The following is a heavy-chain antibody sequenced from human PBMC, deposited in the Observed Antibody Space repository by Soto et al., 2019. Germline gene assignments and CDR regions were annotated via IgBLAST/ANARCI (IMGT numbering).Heavy chain of an antibody. CDR1: GGTFSSYT. Sequence: QVQLVQSGAEVKKPGSSVKVSCKASGGTFSSYTISWVRQAPGQGLEWMGRIIPILGIANYAQKFQGRVTITADKSTSTDYMELSSLRSEDTAVYYCARFRGSYGRDVWGQGTTVTVSS. CDR2: IIPILGIA. CDR3: ARFRGSYGRDV. V-gene: IGHV1-69*02. J-gene: IGHJ6*02. D-gene: IGHD3-10*01.